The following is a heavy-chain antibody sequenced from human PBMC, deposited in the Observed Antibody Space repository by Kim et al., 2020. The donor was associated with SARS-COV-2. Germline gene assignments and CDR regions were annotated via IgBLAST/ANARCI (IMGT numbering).Heavy chain of an antibody. CDR3: AMMVRGGWVFDY. Sequence: YSPSFQGQVTISADKSISTAYLQWSSLKASDTAMYYCAMMVRGGWVFDYWGKGTLVTVYS. V-gene: IGHV5-51*01. D-gene: IGHD3-10*01. J-gene: IGHJ4*02.